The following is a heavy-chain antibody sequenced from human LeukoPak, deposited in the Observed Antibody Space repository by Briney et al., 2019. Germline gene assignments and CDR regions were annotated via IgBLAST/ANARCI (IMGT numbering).Heavy chain of an antibody. J-gene: IGHJ3*02. CDR1: GFTFSSYA. CDR2: ISGSGGST. V-gene: IGHV3-23*01. Sequence: GGSLRLSCAASGFTFSSYAMSWVRQAPGKGLEWVSAISGSGGSTYYADSVKGRFTISRDNAKNSLYLQMNSLRAEDTAVYYCARFGPGSMTTVTPVAFDIWGQGTMVTVSS. CDR3: ARFGPGSMTTVTPVAFDI. D-gene: IGHD4-17*01.